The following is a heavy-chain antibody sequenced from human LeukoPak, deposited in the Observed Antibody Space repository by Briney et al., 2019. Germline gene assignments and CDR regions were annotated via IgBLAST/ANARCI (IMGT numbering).Heavy chain of an antibody. D-gene: IGHD4-17*01. J-gene: IGHJ4*02. CDR3: ARARMEVTTTTLILVPPDY. Sequence: GGSLRLSCAASGFTFDDYGMSWVRQTPGKGLEWVSGMNWNGGSTGYADSVKGRFTISRDNAKNSLYLQMNSLRAEDTALYYCARARMEVTTTTLILVPPDYWGQGTLVTVSS. V-gene: IGHV3-20*04. CDR2: MNWNGGST. CDR1: GFTFDDYG.